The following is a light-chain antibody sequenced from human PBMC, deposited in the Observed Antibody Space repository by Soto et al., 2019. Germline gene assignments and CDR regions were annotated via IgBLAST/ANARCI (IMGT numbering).Light chain of an antibody. Sequence: QSVLTQPASVSGSPGQSITIFCTGTSSDVGGFNYVSWYQHHPGKAPKLMIYEVSTRPSGVSNRFSGSKSGDTASLTISGLQAEDEAHYYCTSYTSTTFVVFGGGTKLTVL. CDR1: SSDVGGFNY. V-gene: IGLV2-14*01. CDR2: EVS. CDR3: TSYTSTTFVV. J-gene: IGLJ2*01.